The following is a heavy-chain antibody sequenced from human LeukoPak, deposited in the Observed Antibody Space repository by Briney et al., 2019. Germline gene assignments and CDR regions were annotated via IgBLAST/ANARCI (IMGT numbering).Heavy chain of an antibody. Sequence: SETLSLTCGVSGTSFTSYYWSWIRQTPGKGLEWIGEVNHSGYTNLNPSLKSRVTISVDTSKNQFSLMMTSVTAADTAVYFCARMTTGHDYWGQGTLVTVSS. J-gene: IGHJ4*02. CDR3: ARMTTGHDY. CDR1: GTSFTSYY. V-gene: IGHV4-34*01. D-gene: IGHD4-17*01. CDR2: VNHSGYT.